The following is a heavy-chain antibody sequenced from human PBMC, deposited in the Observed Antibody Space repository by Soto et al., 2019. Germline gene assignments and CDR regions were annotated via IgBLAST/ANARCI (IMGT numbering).Heavy chain of an antibody. Sequence: QVQLVQSGPEVKKPGASVKVSCKASAYTITTYGISWVRQAPGQGLEWMGWISGYNGQTNYAQKFRGRVSISTDTSTSTAYMELRSLRSDDTAMYYCARDGRKQLWVEGLIAMDVWGQGTTVTVSS. J-gene: IGHJ6*02. D-gene: IGHD5-18*01. CDR3: ARDGRKQLWVEGLIAMDV. V-gene: IGHV1-18*01. CDR2: ISGYNGQT. CDR1: AYTITTYG.